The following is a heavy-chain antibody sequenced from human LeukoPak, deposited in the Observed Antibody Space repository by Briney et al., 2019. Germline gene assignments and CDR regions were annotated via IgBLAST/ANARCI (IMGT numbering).Heavy chain of an antibody. CDR3: ARGPTTVTTGTWFDP. CDR2: IFYSGST. CDR1: GGSISSSSYY. V-gene: IGHV4-61*05. J-gene: IGHJ5*02. D-gene: IGHD4-11*01. Sequence: SETLSLTCTVSGGSISSSSYYWGWIRQPPGKGLEWIGYIFYSGSTNYNPSLKSRVTISVDTSKNQFSLKLTSVTAADTAVYYCARGPTTVTTGTWFDPWGQGTLVTVSS.